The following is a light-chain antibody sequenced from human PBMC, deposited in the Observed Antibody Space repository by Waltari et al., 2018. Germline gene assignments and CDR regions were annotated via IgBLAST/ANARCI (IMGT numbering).Light chain of an antibody. CDR3: QKYERLPAT. J-gene: IGKJ1*01. Sequence: EIVLTQTPRTLSLSLGDRAPLSCRASKSIGSSVVWYQQRPGQAPRLLIYDISRRATGIPDRFSGSGYGTDFSLTISRLEPEDFAVYYCQKYERLPATFGQGTTVEIK. CDR2: DIS. V-gene: IGKV3-20*01. CDR1: KSIGSS.